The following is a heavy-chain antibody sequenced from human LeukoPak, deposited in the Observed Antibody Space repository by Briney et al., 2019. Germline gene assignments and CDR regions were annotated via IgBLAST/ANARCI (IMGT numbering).Heavy chain of an antibody. D-gene: IGHD3-10*01. CDR2: IKQDGSEK. Sequence: GGSLRLSCAASGFTFSSYWMSWVRQAPGKGLEWVANIKQDGSEKYYVDSVKGRFTISRDNAKNSPYLQMNSLRAEDTAVYYCARGLKEWFGELLVPYYYYYYGMDVWGQGTTVTVSS. CDR3: ARGLKEWFGELLVPYYYYYYGMDV. CDR1: GFTFSSYW. V-gene: IGHV3-7*01. J-gene: IGHJ6*02.